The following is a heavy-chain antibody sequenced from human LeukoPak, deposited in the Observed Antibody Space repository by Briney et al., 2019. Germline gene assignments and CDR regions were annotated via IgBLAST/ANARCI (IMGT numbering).Heavy chain of an antibody. CDR3: ARVSLVRGAPDYYFDY. Sequence: SETLSLTCAVYGGSFSGYYWSWIRQPPGKGLEWFGEINHSGSTNYNPSLKSRVTMSVDTSKNQFSLKLSSVTAADTAVYYCARVSLVRGAPDYYFDYWGQGTLVTVSS. CDR1: GGSFSGYY. D-gene: IGHD3-10*01. V-gene: IGHV4-34*01. CDR2: INHSGST. J-gene: IGHJ4*02.